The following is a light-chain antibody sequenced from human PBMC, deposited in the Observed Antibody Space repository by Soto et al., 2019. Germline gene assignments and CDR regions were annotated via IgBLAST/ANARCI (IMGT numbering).Light chain of an antibody. CDR3: CSYVGSSTVYV. J-gene: IGLJ1*01. Sequence: QSVLTQPASASGSPGQSITISCTGTSSDVGSYNLVSWYQQHPGKAPKLMIYEVSKRPSGVSNRFSGSKSGNTASLTISGLQAEDEADYYSCSYVGSSTVYVFGNGTMVTVL. CDR2: EVS. V-gene: IGLV2-23*02. CDR1: SSDVGSYNL.